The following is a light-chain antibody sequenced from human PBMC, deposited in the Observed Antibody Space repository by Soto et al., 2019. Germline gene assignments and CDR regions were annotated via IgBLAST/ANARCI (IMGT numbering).Light chain of an antibody. V-gene: IGKV1-5*03. J-gene: IGKJ1*01. CDR1: QSISSW. CDR2: KAS. CDR3: HQYNSSPT. Sequence: DIQMTQSPSTLSASVGDRVTITCRASQSISSWLAWYQQKPGKAPKLLIYKASSLESGVPSRFSGSGSGTEFTLTISSLQPDDFATYYCHQYNSSPTFGQGTKVEIK.